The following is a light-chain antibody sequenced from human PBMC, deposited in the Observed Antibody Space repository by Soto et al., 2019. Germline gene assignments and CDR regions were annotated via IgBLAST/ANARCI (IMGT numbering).Light chain of an antibody. J-gene: IGLJ3*02. Sequence: QSALTQPASVSGSAGQSITISCSGTMRDVGAYNLVSWYQQHPGTAPKLIIYEVRNRPSGISSRFSGSRSGNTASLTISGLQSEDEGEYYCSAYTARRTLVFGGGTKLTVL. CDR2: EVR. V-gene: IGLV2-14*01. CDR1: MRDVGAYNL. CDR3: SAYTARRTLV.